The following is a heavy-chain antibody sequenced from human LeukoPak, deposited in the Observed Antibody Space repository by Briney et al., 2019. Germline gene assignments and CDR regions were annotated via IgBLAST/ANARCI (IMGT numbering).Heavy chain of an antibody. J-gene: IGHJ6*02. V-gene: IGHV1-18*01. Sequence: ASVKVSCKASGYTFTSYGISWVRQAPGQGLEWMGWISAYNGNTNYAQKLQGRVTMTTDTSTSTAYMELRSLRSDDTAVYYCAREGVFSSSWYDRYHYGMDVWGQGTTVTVSS. CDR2: ISAYNGNT. CDR1: GYTFTSYG. CDR3: AREGVFSSSWYDRYHYGMDV. D-gene: IGHD6-13*01.